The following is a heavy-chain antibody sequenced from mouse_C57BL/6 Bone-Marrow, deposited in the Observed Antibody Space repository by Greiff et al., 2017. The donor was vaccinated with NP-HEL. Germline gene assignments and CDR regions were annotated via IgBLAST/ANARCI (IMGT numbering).Heavy chain of an antibody. CDR1: GYSFPGYY. D-gene: IGHD4-1*01. Sequence: VQLQQSGPELVKPGASVKISCKASGYSFPGYYMNWVKQSPEKSLEWIGEINPSTGGTTYNQKFKAKATLTVDKSSSTAYMQLKSLTSEDSAVYYCARELGLGEAYWGQGTLVTVSA. CDR3: ARELGLGEAY. CDR2: INPSTGGT. J-gene: IGHJ3*01. V-gene: IGHV1-42*01.